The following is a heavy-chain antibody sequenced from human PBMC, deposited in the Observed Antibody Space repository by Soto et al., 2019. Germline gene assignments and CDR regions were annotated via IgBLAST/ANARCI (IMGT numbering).Heavy chain of an antibody. Sequence: SETLSLTCTVSGGSISSGDYYWSWIRQPPGKGLEWIGYIYYSGSTYYNPSLKSRVTISVDTSKNQFSLKLSSVTAADTAVYYCASGSIWGAPMDVWGQGTTVTVSS. CDR3: ASGSIWGAPMDV. J-gene: IGHJ6*02. CDR1: GGSISSGDYY. V-gene: IGHV4-30-4*01. D-gene: IGHD3-16*01. CDR2: IYYSGST.